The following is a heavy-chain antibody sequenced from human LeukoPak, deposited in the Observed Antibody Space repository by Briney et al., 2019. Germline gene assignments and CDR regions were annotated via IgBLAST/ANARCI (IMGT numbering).Heavy chain of an antibody. CDR2: INPNSGGT. D-gene: IGHD3-10*01. V-gene: IGHV1-2*02. CDR1: GYTFTGYY. CDR3: ARGVITMVRGVITDWFDR. Sequence: ASVKVSCKASGYTFTGYYMHWVRQAPGQGLEWMGWINPNSGGTNYAQKFQGRVTMTRDTSISTAYMELSRLRSDDTAVYYCARGVITMVRGVITDWFDRWGQGTLVTVSS. J-gene: IGHJ5*02.